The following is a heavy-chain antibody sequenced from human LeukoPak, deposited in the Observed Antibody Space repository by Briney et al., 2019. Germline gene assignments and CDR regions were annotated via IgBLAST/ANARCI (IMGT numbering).Heavy chain of an antibody. J-gene: IGHJ4*02. Sequence: GGSLRLSCAGSGFTFSSYAMSWVRQAPGKGLEWVSAITSSGGSTYYADSVKGRFTISRDNSKNTLYLQMNSLRAEDTAVYYCARDRDDYVWGIYRYGDYWGQGTLVTVSS. D-gene: IGHD3-16*02. CDR2: ITSSGGST. CDR1: GFTFSSYA. V-gene: IGHV3-23*01. CDR3: ARDRDDYVWGIYRYGDY.